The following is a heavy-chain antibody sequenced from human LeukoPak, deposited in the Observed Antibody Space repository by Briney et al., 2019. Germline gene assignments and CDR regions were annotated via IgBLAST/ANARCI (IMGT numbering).Heavy chain of an antibody. D-gene: IGHD7-27*01. CDR2: MKQDGSEI. Sequence: GGSLRLSCAASGFTFSTYWMTWVRQAPGKGLGWVANMKQDGSEIYYVDSVKGRFTISRDNAKNSLYLQMNSLRADDTAVYYCARHWEWAFDIWGQGTMVTVSS. J-gene: IGHJ3*02. CDR1: GFTFSTYW. CDR3: ARHWEWAFDI. V-gene: IGHV3-7*01.